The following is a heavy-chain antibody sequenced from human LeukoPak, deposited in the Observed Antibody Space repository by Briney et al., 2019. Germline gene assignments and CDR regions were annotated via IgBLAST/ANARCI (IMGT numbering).Heavy chain of an antibody. CDR1: GGSFSGYY. D-gene: IGHD3-3*01. CDR3: ARGRLHYDFWSGYYTPNWFDP. V-gene: IGHV4-34*01. Sequence: SETLSLTCAVYGGSFSGYYWSWIRQPPGKGLEWIGEINHSGSANYNPSLKSRVTISVDTSKYQFSLKLSSVTAADTAVYYCARGRLHYDFWSGYYTPNWFDPWGQGTLVTVSS. J-gene: IGHJ5*02. CDR2: INHSGSA.